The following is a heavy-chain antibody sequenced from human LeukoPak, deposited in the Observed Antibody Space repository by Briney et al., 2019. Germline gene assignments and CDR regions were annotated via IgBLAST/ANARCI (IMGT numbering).Heavy chain of an antibody. D-gene: IGHD4-11*01. CDR2: ISGDGGST. CDR3: AKDTTVSLELDY. V-gene: IGHV3-43*02. CDR1: GFTFDDYA. Sequence: GGSLRLSCAASGFTFDDYAMHWVRQAPGKGLEWVSLISGDGGSTYYADSVKGRFTISRDNSKNSLYLQMNSLRTEDTAVYYCAKDTTVSLELDYWGQGTLVTVSS. J-gene: IGHJ4*02.